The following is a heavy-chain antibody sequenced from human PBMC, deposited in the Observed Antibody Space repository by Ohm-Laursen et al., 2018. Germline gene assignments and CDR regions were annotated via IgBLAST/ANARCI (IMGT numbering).Heavy chain of an antibody. J-gene: IGHJ4*02. CDR3: ARVLSGSYYGSGFDY. V-gene: IGHV3-21*06. Sequence: GRFTISKDNAKNSLYPQMNSLRAEDTAVYYCARVLSGSYYGSGFDYWGQGTLVTVSS. D-gene: IGHD1-26*01.